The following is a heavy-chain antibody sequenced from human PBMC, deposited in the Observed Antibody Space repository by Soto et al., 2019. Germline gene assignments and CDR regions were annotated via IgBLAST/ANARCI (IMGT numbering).Heavy chain of an antibody. V-gene: IGHV2-26*01. J-gene: IGHJ6*02. Sequence: QVTLKESGPVLVKPTETLTLTCSVSGFSLTNGRMGVSWIRQPPGKALEWLAHFFSDAERSYSTSMQSRLNMYKDSSGSQVVLTMTNMAHADTATYFCARMDGDYNYYGLDVWGHGIAVTVSS. CDR2: FFSDAER. CDR3: ARMDGDYNYYGLDV. D-gene: IGHD4-17*01. CDR1: GFSLTNGRMG.